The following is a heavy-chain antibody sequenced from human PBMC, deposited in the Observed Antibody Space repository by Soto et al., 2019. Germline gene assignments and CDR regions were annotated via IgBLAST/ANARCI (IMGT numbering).Heavy chain of an antibody. CDR1: GYSFTSYW. CDR2: IYPGDSDT. D-gene: IGHD5-12*01. V-gene: IGHV5-51*01. Sequence: GESLKISCKGSGYSFTSYWIGWVRQMPGKGLEWMGIIYPGDSDTRYSPSFQGQVTISADKSISTAYLQWSSLKASDTAMYYCARPRRDGYKFYYYYGMDVWGQGTTVTVSS. CDR3: ARPRRDGYKFYYYYGMDV. J-gene: IGHJ6*02.